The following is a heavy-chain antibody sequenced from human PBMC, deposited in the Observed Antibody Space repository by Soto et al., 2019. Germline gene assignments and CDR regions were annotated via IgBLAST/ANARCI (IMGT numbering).Heavy chain of an antibody. Sequence: LRLSFVASGFTFRAYSMSWVRQAPGQGLEWVSSITSSSTYIYYTRSVEGRFTISRDDAKNSLHLQMNSLRAEDTAVYYCARDLLEGYGHARQPDYWGQGTLVTVSS. V-gene: IGHV3-21*06. CDR2: ITSSSTYI. J-gene: IGHJ4*02. D-gene: IGHD5-18*01. CDR3: ARDLLEGYGHARQPDY. CDR1: GFTFRAYS.